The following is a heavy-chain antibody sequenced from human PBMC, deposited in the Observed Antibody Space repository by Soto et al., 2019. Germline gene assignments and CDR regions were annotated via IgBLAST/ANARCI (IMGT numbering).Heavy chain of an antibody. V-gene: IGHV3-48*04. CDR1: GFTLSSYS. D-gene: IGHD3-10*01. Sequence: VGSLRLSCATSGFTLSSYSINWLRQAPGRGLEWISYINSRSSNIYYADSVRGRFTISRDNAKNSLYLQMNSLRAEDTAVYYCAKDIHTMEPSWGPGTLVTVSS. CDR2: INSRSSNI. CDR3: AKDIHTMEPS. J-gene: IGHJ5*02.